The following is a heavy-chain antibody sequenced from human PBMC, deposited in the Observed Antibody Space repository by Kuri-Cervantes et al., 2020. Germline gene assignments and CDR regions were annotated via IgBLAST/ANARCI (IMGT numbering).Heavy chain of an antibody. D-gene: IGHD1-26*01. CDR2: INHSGST. CDR1: GGSFSGYY. J-gene: IGHJ4*02. Sequence: GSLRLSCAVYGGSFSGYYWSWIRQPPGKGLEWVGEINHSGSTNYNPSLKSRVTISVDTSKNQFSLKLSSVTAADTAVYYCARHDISGTLDYWGKGTLVTVSS. V-gene: IGHV4-34*01. CDR3: ARHDISGTLDY.